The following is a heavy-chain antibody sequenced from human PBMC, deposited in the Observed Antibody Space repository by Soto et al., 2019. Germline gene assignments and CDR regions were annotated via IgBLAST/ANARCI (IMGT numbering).Heavy chain of an antibody. CDR3: ARGGHYDFWSGEWYYFDY. Sequence: KPSETLSLTCAVYGGSFSGYYWSWIRQPPGKGLEWIGEINHSGSTNYNPSLKSRVTISVDTSKNQFSLKLSSVTAADTAVYYCARGGHYDFWSGEWYYFDYWRQGTLVTVSS. V-gene: IGHV4-34*01. J-gene: IGHJ4*02. CDR1: GGSFSGYY. CDR2: INHSGST. D-gene: IGHD3-3*01.